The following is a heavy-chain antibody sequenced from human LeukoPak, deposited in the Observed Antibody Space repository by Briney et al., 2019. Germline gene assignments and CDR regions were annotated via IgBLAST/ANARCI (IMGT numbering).Heavy chain of an antibody. CDR1: GFTFSSYW. CDR2: IISDGSST. CDR3: ARGYCSSTSCSFDY. J-gene: IGHJ4*02. V-gene: IGHV3-74*01. Sequence: QPGGSLRLSCAASGFTFSSYWMHWVRQAPGKGLVWVSRIISDGSSTSYADSVKGRFTISRDNAKNTLYLQMNSLRAEDTAVYYCARGYCSSTSCSFDYWGQGTLVTVSS. D-gene: IGHD2-2*01.